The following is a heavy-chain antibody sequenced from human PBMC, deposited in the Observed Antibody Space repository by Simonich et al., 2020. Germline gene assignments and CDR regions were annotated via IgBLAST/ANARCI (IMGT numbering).Heavy chain of an antibody. CDR3: ATDQTGDHRAFDI. D-gene: IGHD7-27*01. CDR1: GFTFSIYA. V-gene: IGHV3-30*07. Sequence: QVQLVESGGGVVQPGSSLRLSCAASGFTFSIYAMHWVHQPPGKGRVWVAVIAYVGSNKYDADSGKGRFTISRDNSKNTLYLQMNSLRAEDTAVYYCATDQTGDHRAFDIWGQGTMVTVSS. CDR2: IAYVGSNK. J-gene: IGHJ3*02.